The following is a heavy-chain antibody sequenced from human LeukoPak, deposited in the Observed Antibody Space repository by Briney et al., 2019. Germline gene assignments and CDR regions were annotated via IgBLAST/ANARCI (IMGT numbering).Heavy chain of an antibody. J-gene: IGHJ4*02. D-gene: IGHD1-7*01. CDR3: ARNPTATGTTGLCPTY. CDR2: IYYDGSNK. Sequence: GGSLRLSCAASGFTFSTYAMHWVRHAPGKGLEWVALIYYDGSNKFYADSVKGRFTISRDNSKSTLYLQMDSLRAEDTAVYYCARNPTATGTTGLCPTYWGQGTLVTVSS. CDR1: GFTFSTYA. V-gene: IGHV3-33*01.